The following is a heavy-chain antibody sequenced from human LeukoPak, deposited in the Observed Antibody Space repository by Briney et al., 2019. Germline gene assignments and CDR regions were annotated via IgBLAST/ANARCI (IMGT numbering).Heavy chain of an antibody. V-gene: IGHV4-34*01. CDR2: INHSGST. Sequence: SGTLSLTCTVSGDSISSYYWSWIRQPPGKGLEWIGEINHSGSTNYNPSLKSRVTISVDTSKNQFSLKLSSVTAADTAVYYCARGRSQITTVTKFGWFDPWGQGTLVTVSS. J-gene: IGHJ5*02. CDR1: GDSISSYY. CDR3: ARGRSQITTVTKFGWFDP. D-gene: IGHD4-17*01.